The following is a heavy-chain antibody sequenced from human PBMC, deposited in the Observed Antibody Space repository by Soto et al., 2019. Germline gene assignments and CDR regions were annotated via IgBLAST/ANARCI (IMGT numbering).Heavy chain of an antibody. D-gene: IGHD2-2*02. CDR1: GFTFSSYA. J-gene: IGHJ6*02. CDR3: AKDRYCSSTSCYTETAFYYYYGMDV. Sequence: VQLLESGGGLVQPGGSLRLSCAASGFTFSSYAMSWVRQAPGKGLEWVSAISGSGGSTYYADSVKGRFTISRDNSKNTLYLQMNSLRAEDTAVYYCAKDRYCSSTSCYTETAFYYYYGMDVWGQGTTVTVSS. CDR2: ISGSGGST. V-gene: IGHV3-23*01.